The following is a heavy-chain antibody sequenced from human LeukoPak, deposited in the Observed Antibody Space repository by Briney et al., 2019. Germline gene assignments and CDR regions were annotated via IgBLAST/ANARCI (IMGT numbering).Heavy chain of an antibody. Sequence: GGSLRLSCAASGFTFSSYSMNWVRQAPGKGLEWVSYISSSSSTIYYADSVKGRFTISRDNAKNSLYLQMNSLRAEDTAVYYCARDPNYYDSSGYYHWGQGTLVTVSS. D-gene: IGHD3-22*01. CDR1: GFTFSSYS. J-gene: IGHJ5*02. V-gene: IGHV3-48*01. CDR2: ISSSSSTI. CDR3: ARDPNYYDSSGYYH.